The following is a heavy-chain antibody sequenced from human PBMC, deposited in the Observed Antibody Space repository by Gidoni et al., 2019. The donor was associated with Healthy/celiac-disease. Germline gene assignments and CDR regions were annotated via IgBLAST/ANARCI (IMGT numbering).Heavy chain of an antibody. J-gene: IGHJ4*02. D-gene: IGHD3-22*01. CDR2: ISYDGSNK. Sequence: QVQLVESGGGVVQPGRSLRLSCAASGFTFSSYAMHWVRQAPGKGLEWVAVISYDGSNKYYADSVKGRFTISRDNSKNTLYLQMNSLRAEDTAVYYCARDGGGYYDSSGPGPFDYWGQGTLVTVSS. CDR3: ARDGGGYYDSSGPGPFDY. CDR1: GFTFSSYA. V-gene: IGHV3-30*04.